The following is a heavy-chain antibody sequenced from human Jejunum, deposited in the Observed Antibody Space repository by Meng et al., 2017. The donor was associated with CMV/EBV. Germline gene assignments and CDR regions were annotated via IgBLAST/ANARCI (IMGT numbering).Heavy chain of an antibody. CDR3: VRLSGEGYSLDNYGMDV. D-gene: IGHD1-1*01. J-gene: IGHJ6*02. V-gene: IGHV5-51*01. CDR2: IYPDDSDT. CDR1: FSTYW. Sequence: FSTYWIGWVRQMPGQGLESMGIIYPDDSDTRYSPSFQGQVTISADKSISTAYLQWTSLKASDTAMYYCVRLSGEGYSLDNYGMDVWGQGTTVTVSS.